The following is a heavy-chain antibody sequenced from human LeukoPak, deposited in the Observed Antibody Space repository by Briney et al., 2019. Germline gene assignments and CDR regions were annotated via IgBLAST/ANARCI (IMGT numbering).Heavy chain of an antibody. J-gene: IGHJ3*02. CDR2: IYYSGST. V-gene: IGHV4-39*07. CDR1: GGSISSSSYY. CDR3: ARSYYYAFDI. Sequence: SETLSLTCTVSGGSISSSSYYWGWIRQPPGKGLEWIGSIYYSGSTYYNPSLKSRVTISVDTSKNQFSLKLSSVTAADTAVYYCARSYYYAFDIWGQGTMVTVSS. D-gene: IGHD3-10*01.